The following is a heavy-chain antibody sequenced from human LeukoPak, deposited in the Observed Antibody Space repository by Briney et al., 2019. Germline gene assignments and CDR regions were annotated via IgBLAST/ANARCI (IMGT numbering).Heavy chain of an antibody. CDR3: ARDPQEGEYSSSWYFWFDP. CDR1: GGSISSYY. D-gene: IGHD6-13*01. CDR2: IYYSGST. J-gene: IGHJ5*02. Sequence: SETLSLTCTVSGGSISSYYWSWIRQPPGKGLEWIGYIYYSGSTNYNPSLKSRVTISVDTSKNQFSLKLSSVTAADTAVYYCARDPQEGEYSSSWYFWFDPWGQGTLVTVSS. V-gene: IGHV4-59*01.